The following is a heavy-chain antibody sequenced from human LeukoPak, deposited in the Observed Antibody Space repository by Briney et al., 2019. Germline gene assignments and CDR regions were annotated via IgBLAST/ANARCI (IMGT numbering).Heavy chain of an antibody. Sequence: GGTLRLSCAASGFTFSNYAMNWVRQAPGKGLEWVPAISGSSGNTYYADSVKGRFTISRDNSKNTLYLQMNSLRAEDTAVYYCASGDSGSYLGDAFDIWGQGTMVTVSS. CDR3: ASGDSGSYLGDAFDI. J-gene: IGHJ3*02. CDR1: GFTFSNYA. CDR2: ISGSSGNT. V-gene: IGHV3-23*01. D-gene: IGHD1-26*01.